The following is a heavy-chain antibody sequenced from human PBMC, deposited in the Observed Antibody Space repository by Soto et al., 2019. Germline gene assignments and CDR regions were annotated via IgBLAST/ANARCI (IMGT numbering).Heavy chain of an antibody. D-gene: IGHD2-21*02. Sequence: GGSLRLSCAASGFDLDDYTMHWVRQAPGKGPEWVSLISWDGGHTYYTDSVKGRFTISRDNRKNSLYLQMNSLRADDTALYYCAKDRAAVTRAYYYYGLDVWGQGTTVTVSS. CDR1: GFDLDDYT. J-gene: IGHJ6*02. CDR2: ISWDGGHT. V-gene: IGHV3-43*01. CDR3: AKDRAAVTRAYYYYGLDV.